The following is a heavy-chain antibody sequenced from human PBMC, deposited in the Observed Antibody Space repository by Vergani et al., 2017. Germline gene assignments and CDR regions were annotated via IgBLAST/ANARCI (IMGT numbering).Heavy chain of an antibody. J-gene: IGHJ5*02. CDR3: ARDLRLLYNRFDP. V-gene: IGHV3-73*02. CDR1: GFTFSGSA. CDR2: IRSKANSYAT. D-gene: IGHD1-14*01. Sequence: EVQLVESGGGLVQPGGSLKLSCAASGFTFSGSAMHWVRQASGKGLEWVGRIRSKANSYATAYAASVKGRFTISRDNSKSTMYLQMNSLRDEDTGVYYCARDLRLLYNRFDPWGQGTLVTVSP.